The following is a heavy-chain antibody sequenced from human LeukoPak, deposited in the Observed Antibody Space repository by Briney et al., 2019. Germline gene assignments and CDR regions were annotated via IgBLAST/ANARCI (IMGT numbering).Heavy chain of an antibody. CDR2: IYYSGST. Sequence: SETLSLTCTVSGGSISSYYWSWIRQPPGNGLEWIGYIYYSGSTNYNPYLKSRVTISGDTSKNQCSLKLSSVTAADTAVYYCARDGMTNPWYFDLWGRGTLVTVSS. V-gene: IGHV4-59*01. D-gene: IGHD4-11*01. J-gene: IGHJ2*01. CDR1: GGSISSYY. CDR3: ARDGMTNPWYFDL.